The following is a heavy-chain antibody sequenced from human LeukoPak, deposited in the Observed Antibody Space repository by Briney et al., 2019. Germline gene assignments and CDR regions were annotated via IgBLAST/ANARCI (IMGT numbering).Heavy chain of an antibody. Sequence: PGGSLRLSCAASGFSFGSHAMSWVRQAPGKGLEWVSVISNSGAVTHYADSVKGRFTISRDESNNMLYLQMDNLSAEDTAIYYCVKGGRICSSSTCRVDYWGQGTLVTVSS. D-gene: IGHD2-2*01. CDR1: GFSFGSHA. CDR2: ISNSGAVT. V-gene: IGHV3-23*01. CDR3: VKGGRICSSSTCRVDY. J-gene: IGHJ4*02.